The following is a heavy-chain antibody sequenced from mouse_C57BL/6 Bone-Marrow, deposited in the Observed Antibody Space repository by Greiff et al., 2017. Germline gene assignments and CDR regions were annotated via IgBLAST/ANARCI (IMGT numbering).Heavy chain of an antibody. Sequence: QLQQSGAELVKPGASVKMSCKASGYTFTTYPLEWMKQNHGKSLEWIGNFHPYNDDTKYNEKFKGKATLTVEKSSSTVYLELSRLTSDDSAVYYCTRGGNYGGYYFDYWGQGTTLTVSS. CDR1: GYTFTTYP. CDR3: TRGGNYGGYYFDY. J-gene: IGHJ2*01. D-gene: IGHD2-1*01. V-gene: IGHV1-47*01. CDR2: FHPYNDDT.